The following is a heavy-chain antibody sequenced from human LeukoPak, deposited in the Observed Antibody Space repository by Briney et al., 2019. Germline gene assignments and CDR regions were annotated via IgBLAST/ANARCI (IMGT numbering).Heavy chain of an antibody. V-gene: IGHV3-7*01. J-gene: IGHJ5*02. Sequence: GGSLRLSCAASGFTFSTYWMSWVRQAPGKGLEWVANIKQDGSEKYYVDSVKGRFTISRDNAKNSLYLQTNSLRAEDTAVYCCARLYRGIGLFDPWGQGTLVTVSS. D-gene: IGHD6-13*01. CDR2: IKQDGSEK. CDR3: ARLYRGIGLFDP. CDR1: GFTFSTYW.